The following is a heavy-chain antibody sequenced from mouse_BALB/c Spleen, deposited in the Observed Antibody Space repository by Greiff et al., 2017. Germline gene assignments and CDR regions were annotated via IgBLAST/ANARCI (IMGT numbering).Heavy chain of an antibody. CDR2: IYPGGGYT. CDR1: GYTFTNYW. J-gene: IGHJ4*01. D-gene: IGHD2-4*01. Sequence: QVQLKESGAELVRPGTSVKISCKASGYTFTNYWLGWVKQRPGHGLEWIGDIYPGGGYTNYNEKFKGKATLTADTSSSTAYMQLSSLTSEDSAVYFCARDYDVAMDYWGQGTSVTVSS. V-gene: IGHV1-63*02. CDR3: ARDYDVAMDY.